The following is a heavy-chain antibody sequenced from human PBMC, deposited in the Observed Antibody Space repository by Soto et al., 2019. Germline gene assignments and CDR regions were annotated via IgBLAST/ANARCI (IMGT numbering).Heavy chain of an antibody. V-gene: IGHV3-30*03. CDR2: ISYDGSNK. D-gene: IGHD3-22*01. CDR1: GFTFSSYG. Sequence: QVQLVESGGGVVQPGRSLRLSCAASGFTFSSYGMHWVRQAPGKGLEWVAVISYDGSNKYYADSVKGRFTISRDNSKNTLYLQMNSRRAEDTAVYYCERLPGCSSGYYSWGQGTLVTVSS. CDR3: ERLPGCSSGYYS. J-gene: IGHJ4*02.